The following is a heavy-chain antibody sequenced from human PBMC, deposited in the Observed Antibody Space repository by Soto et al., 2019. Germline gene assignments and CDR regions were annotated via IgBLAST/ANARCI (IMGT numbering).Heavy chain of an antibody. V-gene: IGHV3-33*01. D-gene: IGHD4-17*01. CDR2: TWFDGSKK. J-gene: IGHJ4*02. CDR1: GFTFSSYG. Sequence: QVQLVESGGGVVQPGRSLRLSCAASGFTFSSYGMHWVRQAPGKGLEWVAVTWFDGSKKYYADSVKGRFTISRDNSKNTLFLQINSLRAEDTAVYYCATDLGTRNYGEDYWGQGTLVTVSS. CDR3: ATDLGTRNYGEDY.